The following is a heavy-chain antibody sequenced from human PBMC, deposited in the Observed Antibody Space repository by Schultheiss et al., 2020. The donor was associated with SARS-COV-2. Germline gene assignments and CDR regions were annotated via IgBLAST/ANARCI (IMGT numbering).Heavy chain of an antibody. CDR1: GFTFSSYA. V-gene: IGHV3-7*01. J-gene: IGHJ4*02. Sequence: GGSLRLSCAASGFTFSSYAMHWVRQAPGKGLEWVANIKQDGSEKYYVDSVKGRFTISRDNAKNSLYLQMNSLRAEDTAVYYCARISASLWFGEFADYWGQGTLVTVSS. D-gene: IGHD3-10*01. CDR2: IKQDGSEK. CDR3: ARISASLWFGEFADY.